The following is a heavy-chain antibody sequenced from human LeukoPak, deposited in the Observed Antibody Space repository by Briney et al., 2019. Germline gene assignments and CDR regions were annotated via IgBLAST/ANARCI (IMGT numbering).Heavy chain of an antibody. CDR1: GGTFSSYA. D-gene: IGHD5-18*01. Sequence: SVKVSCKASGGTFSSYAISWVRQAPGQGLEWMGRIIPILGIANYAQKFQGRVTITADKSTSTAYMELSSLRSEDTAVYYCARDRYSYGYGLSAFDIWGQGTMVTVSS. J-gene: IGHJ3*02. V-gene: IGHV1-69*04. CDR2: IIPILGIA. CDR3: ARDRYSYGYGLSAFDI.